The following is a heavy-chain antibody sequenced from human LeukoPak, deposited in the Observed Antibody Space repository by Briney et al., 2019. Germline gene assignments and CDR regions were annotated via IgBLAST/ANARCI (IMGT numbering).Heavy chain of an antibody. V-gene: IGHV3-30-3*01. CDR1: GFTFSSYA. CDR3: ARGINCSSTSCYWRISRY. J-gene: IGHJ4*02. CDR2: ISYDGSNK. Sequence: PGGSLRLSCAASGFTFSSYAMHWVRQAPGKGLEWVAVISYDGSNKYYADSVKGRFTISRDNSKNTLYLQMNSLRAEDTAVYYCARGINCSSTSCYWRISRYWGQGTLVTVSS. D-gene: IGHD2-2*01.